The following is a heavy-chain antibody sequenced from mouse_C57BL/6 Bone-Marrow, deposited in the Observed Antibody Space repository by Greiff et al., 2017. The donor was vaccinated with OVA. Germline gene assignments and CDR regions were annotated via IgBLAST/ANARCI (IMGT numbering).Heavy chain of an antibody. V-gene: IGHV5-4*01. J-gene: IGHJ4*01. CDR1: GFTFSSYA. D-gene: IGHD6-2*01. CDR3: ARVSGDYYAMDY. CDR2: ISDGGSYT. Sequence: EVHLVESGGGLVKPGGSLKLSCAASGFTFSSYAMSWVRQTPEKRLEWVATISDGGSYTYYPDNVKGRFTISRDNAKNNLYLQMSHLKSEDTAMYYCARVSGDYYAMDYWGQGTSVTVSS.